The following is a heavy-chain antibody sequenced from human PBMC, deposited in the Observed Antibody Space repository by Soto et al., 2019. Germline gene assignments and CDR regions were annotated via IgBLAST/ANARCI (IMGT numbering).Heavy chain of an antibody. J-gene: IGHJ4*02. CDR3: AYSLIRSHFRLVTTTVTCCRF. Sequence: QITLNASGPTVVRPTETLTLTCRFSGFSLTTSGVGVGWIRQSPGQAPEWLALTYWDDDKRYSASLKSRLTITTDTPQDPEVRTVSVVEPTNTATYSCAYSLIRSHFRLVTTTVTCCRFWCQGTPVADSS. V-gene: IGHV2-5*02. D-gene: IGHD3-3*01. CDR1: GFSLTTSGVG. CDR2: TYWDDDK.